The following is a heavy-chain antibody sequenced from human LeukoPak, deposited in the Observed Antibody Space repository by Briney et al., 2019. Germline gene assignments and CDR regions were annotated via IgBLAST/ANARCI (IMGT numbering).Heavy chain of an antibody. D-gene: IGHD6-19*01. CDR2: ISDDGGNK. CDR3: ATLRSGWHFDY. Sequence: HPGGSLRLSFAASGFTFSRHGMHWVRQAPGKGLEWVAVISDDGGNKYYADSVRGRFTIPRDISNNTLYVQINTLKPYDTPVYYCATLRSGWHFDYCGQGGLVTVSS. J-gene: IGHJ4*02. V-gene: IGHV3-30*03. CDR1: GFTFSRHG.